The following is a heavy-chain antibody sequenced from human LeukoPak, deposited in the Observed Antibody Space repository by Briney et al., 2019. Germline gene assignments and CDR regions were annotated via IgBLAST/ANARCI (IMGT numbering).Heavy chain of an antibody. V-gene: IGHV1-18*01. CDR2: ISAYNGNT. J-gene: IGHJ5*02. D-gene: IGHD6-13*01. CDR3: ARPIGSSWYGWFDP. Sequence: GTSVKVSCKASGYTFTSYGISWVRQAPGQGLEWMGWISAYNGNTNYAQKLQGRVTMTTDTSTRTAYMELRSLRSDDTAVYYCARPIGSSWYGWFDPWGQGTLVTVSS. CDR1: GYTFTSYG.